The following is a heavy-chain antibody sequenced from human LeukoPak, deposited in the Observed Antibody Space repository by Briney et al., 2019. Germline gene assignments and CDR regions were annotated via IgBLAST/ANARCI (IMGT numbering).Heavy chain of an antibody. CDR3: ARPQPGYSSGWYHY. V-gene: IGHV3-21*01. CDR1: GFTLSSYT. CDR2: ISSSSVHI. Sequence: GGSLRLSCAASGFTLSSYTINWVRQAPGKGLNWVSSISSSSVHISYADSVKGRFTISRDNAKNSLYLQMNSLRAEDTAVYYCARPQPGYSSGWYHYWGQGTLVTVSS. D-gene: IGHD6-19*01. J-gene: IGHJ4*02.